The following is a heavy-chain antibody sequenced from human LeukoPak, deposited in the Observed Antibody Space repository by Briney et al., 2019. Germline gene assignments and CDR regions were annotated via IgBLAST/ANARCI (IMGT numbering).Heavy chain of an antibody. CDR1: GFTFSSYG. V-gene: IGHV3-30*18. CDR2: ISYDGSNK. D-gene: IGHD3-22*01. Sequence: PGGSLRLSCAASGFTFSSYGMHWVRQAPGKGLEWVAVISYDGSNKYYADSAKGRFTISRDNSKNTLYLQMNSLRAEDTAVYYCAKGDGNYYDSSGYPGDWGQGTLVTVSS. CDR3: AKGDGNYYDSSGYPGD. J-gene: IGHJ4*02.